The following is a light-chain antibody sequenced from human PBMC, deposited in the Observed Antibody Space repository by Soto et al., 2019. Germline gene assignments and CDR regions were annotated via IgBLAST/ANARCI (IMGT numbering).Light chain of an antibody. CDR2: DAS. CDR3: QQRSNWPPRVT. V-gene: IGKV3-11*01. J-gene: IGKJ4*01. CDR1: QSVSSY. Sequence: DIVLTQSPSSLSSSPGERATLSCRASQSVSSYLAWYQQKPGQAPRLLIYDASNRTTGIPARFSGSGSGTDITLTISSREPEDLAVYYCQQRSNWPPRVTFGGGTKVEIK.